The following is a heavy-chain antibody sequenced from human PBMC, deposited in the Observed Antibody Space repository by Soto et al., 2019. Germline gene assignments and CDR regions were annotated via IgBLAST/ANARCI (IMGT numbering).Heavy chain of an antibody. CDR2: IYYSANS. V-gene: IGHV4-39*01. D-gene: IGHD2-2*01. J-gene: IGHJ3*02. CDR3: ARRWGLGSCSDARCSEEGDAFDI. CDR1: GFSISSSSHY. Sequence: QLQLQESGPGLVKPSETLSLTCAVSGFSISSSSHYWGWIRQPPGKGLEWIGDIYYSANSYYNPSLKSRVTISVDTSKNQFSLKVTSVTAADTAVYYCARRWGLGSCSDARCSEEGDAFDIWGQGTMVSVSS.